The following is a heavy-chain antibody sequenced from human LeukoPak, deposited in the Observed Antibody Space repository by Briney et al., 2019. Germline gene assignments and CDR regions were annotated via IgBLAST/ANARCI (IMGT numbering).Heavy chain of an antibody. Sequence: SETLSLTCTVSGGSVSGYYWSWIRQPPGKGLEWIGYVYYNEATHYNPSLKSPVTISIDASNNQFSLKLNSVVAADTAVYYCARGGTTVTPGLLWFDSWGQGTLVTVSS. V-gene: IGHV4-59*02. D-gene: IGHD4-17*01. CDR3: ARGGTTVTPGLLWFDS. J-gene: IGHJ5*01. CDR1: GGSVSGYY. CDR2: VYYNEAT.